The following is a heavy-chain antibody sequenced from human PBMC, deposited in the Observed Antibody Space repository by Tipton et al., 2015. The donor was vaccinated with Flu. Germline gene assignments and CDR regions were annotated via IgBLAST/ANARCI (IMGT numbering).Heavy chain of an antibody. CDR1: GGSITSYY. V-gene: IGHV4-59*08. Sequence: GLVKPSETLSLTCAVSGGSITSYYWSWIRQPPGKRLEWIGYAYYSGSTNYNPSLKSRVTIAIDTSKSQVSLKLSSVTAADTAVYYCARKYWGSSWYYHYMDVWGKGATVTVSS. J-gene: IGHJ6*03. CDR2: AYYSGST. CDR3: ARKYWGSSWYYHYMDV. D-gene: IGHD6-13*01.